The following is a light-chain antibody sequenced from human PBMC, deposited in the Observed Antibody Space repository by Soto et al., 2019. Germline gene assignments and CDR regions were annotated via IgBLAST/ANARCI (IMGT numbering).Light chain of an antibody. CDR2: DAS. J-gene: IGKJ3*01. Sequence: DLQMTQSPSTLSASVGDRVTITCRASQSLSTWVAWYQQKPGKAPRLLIYDASSLASGVPSRFSGSRSGSELTLTISSLQPADFATYYCQQYNIYPFTFGPGTEVVFK. V-gene: IGKV1-5*01. CDR1: QSLSTW. CDR3: QQYNIYPFT.